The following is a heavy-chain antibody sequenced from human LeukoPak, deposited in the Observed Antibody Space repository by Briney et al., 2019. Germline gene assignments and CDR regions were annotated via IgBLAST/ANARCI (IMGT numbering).Heavy chain of an antibody. CDR3: GRWFGSGSDNYFDW. Sequence: SETLSLTCTVSGASIASHYWTWIRQSPGKGLEWVTYSYYSGSTNYNPSLKSRVTTSLDTSKSQFSLRLTSVTAADTAVYFCGRWFGSGSDNYFDWWGQGTLATVSS. V-gene: IGHV4-59*11. CDR1: GASIASHY. J-gene: IGHJ4*02. CDR2: SYYSGST. D-gene: IGHD3-10*01.